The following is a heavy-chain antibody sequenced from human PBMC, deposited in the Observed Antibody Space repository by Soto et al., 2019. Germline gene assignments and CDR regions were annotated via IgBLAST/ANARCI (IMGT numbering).Heavy chain of an antibody. J-gene: IGHJ6*02. Sequence: QVQLVESGGGVVQPGRSLRLCCAASGFTFSSYGMHWVRQAPGKGLEWVAVISYDGSKEFYADSVKGRFTISRDNSKNTLYLQMNILRAEDTAVYYCAKDLRLWSKDYYYYGMDVWGQGTTVTVSS. V-gene: IGHV3-30*18. CDR1: GFTFSSYG. CDR3: AKDLRLWSKDYYYYGMDV. D-gene: IGHD5-18*01. CDR2: ISYDGSKE.